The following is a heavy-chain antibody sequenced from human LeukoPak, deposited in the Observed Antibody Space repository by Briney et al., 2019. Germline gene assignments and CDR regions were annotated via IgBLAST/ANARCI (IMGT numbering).Heavy chain of an antibody. CDR2: ISYDGSNK. V-gene: IGHV3-30*18. J-gene: IGHJ4*02. D-gene: IGHD2-15*01. CDR1: GFTFSSYG. CDR3: AKDLRGYCSGGSCYEGDY. Sequence: PGGSLRLSCAASGFTFSSYGMHWVRQAPGKGLEWVAVISYDGSNKYYADSVKGRFTISRDNSKNTLYLQMNSLRAEDTAVYYCAKDLRGYCSGGSCYEGDYWGQGTLVTVSS.